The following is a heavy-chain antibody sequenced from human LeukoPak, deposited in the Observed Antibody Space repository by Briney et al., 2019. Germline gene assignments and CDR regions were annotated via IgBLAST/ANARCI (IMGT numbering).Heavy chain of an antibody. D-gene: IGHD3-22*01. CDR3: ARDPRGYYYDSSGYYPGDY. J-gene: IGHJ4*02. CDR1: GYTFTGYY. CDR2: INPNSGGT. Sequence: ASVKVSCKASGYTFTGYYMHWVRQAPGQGLEWMGRINPNSGGTNYAQKFQGRVTMTRNTSISTAYMELSSLRSEDTAVYYCARDPRGYYYDSSGYYPGDYWGQGTLVTVSS. V-gene: IGHV1-2*06.